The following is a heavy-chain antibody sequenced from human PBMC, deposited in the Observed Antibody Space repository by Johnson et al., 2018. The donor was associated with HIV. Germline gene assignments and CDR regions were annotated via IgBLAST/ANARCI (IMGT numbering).Heavy chain of an antibody. J-gene: IGHJ3*02. CDR1: GFTFSSYW. CDR3: ARDHRAYCGGDCYSDAFDI. Sequence: MLLVESGGGVVQPGGSLRLSCAASGFTFSSYWMHWVRQAPGKGLVWVSRINSDGSSTSYADSVKGRFTISRDNAKNTLYLQMNSLRAEDTAGYYCARDHRAYCGGDCYSDAFDIWGQGTMVTVSS. V-gene: IGHV3-74*01. D-gene: IGHD2-21*02. CDR2: INSDGSST.